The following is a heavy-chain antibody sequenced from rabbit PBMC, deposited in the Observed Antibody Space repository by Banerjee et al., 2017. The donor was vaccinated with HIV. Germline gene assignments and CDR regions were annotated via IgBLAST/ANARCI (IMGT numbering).Heavy chain of an antibody. CDR3: AREMLLMPKGADL. Sequence: QEQLEESGGDLVKPEGSLTLTCTASGFTISVNYWMCWVRQAPGKGLEWIACIYTGDGSTYYASWAKGRFTVSKTSSTTVTLQMTSLTAADTATYFCAREMLLMPKGADLWGQGTLVTVS. CDR2: IYTGDGST. D-gene: IGHD6-1*01. CDR1: GFTISVNYW. V-gene: IGHV1S45*01. J-gene: IGHJ4*01.